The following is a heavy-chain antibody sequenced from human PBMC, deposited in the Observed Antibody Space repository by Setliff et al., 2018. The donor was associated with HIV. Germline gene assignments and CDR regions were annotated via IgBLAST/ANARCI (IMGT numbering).Heavy chain of an antibody. CDR1: GGSISNSRYY. D-gene: IGHD3-22*01. Sequence: SETLSLTCTVSGGSISNSRYYWSWIRQPQGKGLEWIGSIYYSGSTYYNPSLKSRVTISVDTSKNQFSLKLSSVTAADAAVYYCASRVYYYDSSGYLREEGFDPWGQGTLVTVSS. V-gene: IGHV4-39*01. CDR3: ASRVYYYDSSGYLREEGFDP. J-gene: IGHJ5*02. CDR2: IYYSGST.